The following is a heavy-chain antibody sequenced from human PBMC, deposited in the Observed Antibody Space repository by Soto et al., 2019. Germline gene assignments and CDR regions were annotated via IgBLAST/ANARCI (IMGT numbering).Heavy chain of an antibody. CDR3: VKENDYGDYLRDDAFDI. J-gene: IGHJ3*02. Sequence: EVQLLESGGGLVQPGGSLRLSCAASGFTFSSYAMSWVRQAPGKGLEWVSAISGSGGSTYYADSVKGRFTISRDNSKNTLYLQMNSLRAEDTAVYYCVKENDYGDYLRDDAFDIWGQGTMVTVSS. CDR1: GFTFSSYA. CDR2: ISGSGGST. D-gene: IGHD4-17*01. V-gene: IGHV3-23*01.